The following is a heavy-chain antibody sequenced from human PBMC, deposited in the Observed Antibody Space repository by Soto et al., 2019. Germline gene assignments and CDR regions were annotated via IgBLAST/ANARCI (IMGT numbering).Heavy chain of an antibody. CDR1: GGSISSYY. Sequence: SETLSLTCTVSGGSISSYYWSWIRQPPGKGLEWIGYIYYSGSTNYNPSLKSRVTISVDTSKNQFSLKLSSVTAADTAVYYCARGLGVNGSERYYFDYWGQGTLVTVSS. V-gene: IGHV4-59*01. CDR2: IYYSGST. J-gene: IGHJ4*02. D-gene: IGHD3-10*01. CDR3: ARGLGVNGSERYYFDY.